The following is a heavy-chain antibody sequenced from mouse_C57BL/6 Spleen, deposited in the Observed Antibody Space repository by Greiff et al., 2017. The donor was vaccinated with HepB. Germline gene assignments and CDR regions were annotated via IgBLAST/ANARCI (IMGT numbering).Heavy chain of an antibody. Sequence: VQLQHSGAELVKPGASVKLSCKASGYTFTSYWMHWVKQRPGQGLEWIGMIHPNSGSTNYNEKFKSKATLTVDKSSSTAYMQLSSLTSEDSAVYYCARGDGYYPFAYWGQGTLVTVSA. D-gene: IGHD2-3*01. V-gene: IGHV1-64*01. CDR2: IHPNSGST. J-gene: IGHJ3*01. CDR1: GYTFTSYW. CDR3: ARGDGYYPFAY.